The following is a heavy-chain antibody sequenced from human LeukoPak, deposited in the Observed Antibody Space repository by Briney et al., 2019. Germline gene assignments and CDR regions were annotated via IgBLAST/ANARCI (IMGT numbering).Heavy chain of an antibody. J-gene: IGHJ4*02. Sequence: ASVKVSCKASGRTFSSYAISWVRQAPGQGLEWMGGIIPIFGTANYAQKFQGRVTITADESTSTAYMELSSLRSEDTAVYYCARVGIAVAGHFDYWGQGTLVTVSS. D-gene: IGHD6-19*01. V-gene: IGHV1-69*13. CDR2: IIPIFGTA. CDR3: ARVGIAVAGHFDY. CDR1: GRTFSSYA.